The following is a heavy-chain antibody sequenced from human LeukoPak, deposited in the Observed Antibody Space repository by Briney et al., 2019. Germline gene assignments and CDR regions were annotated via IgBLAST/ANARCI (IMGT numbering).Heavy chain of an antibody. J-gene: IGHJ3*02. CDR3: ARDQSWFDAFDI. CDR2: INPNSGGT. V-gene: IGHV1-2*02. D-gene: IGHD3-9*01. CDR1: GYTFTGYY. Sequence: ASVKVSCKASGYTFTGYYMHWVRQAPGQGLEWMGLINPNSGGTNYAQKFQGRVTMTRDTSISTAYMELSRLGSDDTAVYYCARDQSWFDAFDIWGQGTMVTVSS.